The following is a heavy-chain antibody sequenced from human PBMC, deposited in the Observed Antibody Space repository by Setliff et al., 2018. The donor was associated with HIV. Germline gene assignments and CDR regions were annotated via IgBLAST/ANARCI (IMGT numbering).Heavy chain of an antibody. V-gene: IGHV4-30-2*01. CDR3: ARVVETTYISGFGAFDV. Sequence: SETLSLTCVVSGDSIRNGGYSWTWIRQPPGKGLERIGFIYHSGSSFYNPSLKSRVTISRDRSANQFSLILTSVTAADTGVYYCARVVETTYISGFGAFDVWGQGKVVTVSS. D-gene: IGHD4-4*01. CDR1: GDSIRNGGYS. J-gene: IGHJ3*01. CDR2: IYHSGSS.